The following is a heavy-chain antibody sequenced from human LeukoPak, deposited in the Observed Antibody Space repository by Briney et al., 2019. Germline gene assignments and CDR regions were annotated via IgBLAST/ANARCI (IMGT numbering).Heavy chain of an antibody. CDR3: AKEGVYCSGGNCLVNWLDP. V-gene: IGHV3-30*02. CDR1: GFTFSGYG. D-gene: IGHD2-15*01. Sequence: GGSLRLSCVASGFTFSGYGMHWVRQAPGKGLEWVAFIRYGGSDKSSADSVKGRFTISRDDSKNTLYLQMNSLRPDDTAVYYCAKEGVYCSGGNCLVNWLDPWGHGTLVTVSS. CDR2: IRYGGSDK. J-gene: IGHJ5*02.